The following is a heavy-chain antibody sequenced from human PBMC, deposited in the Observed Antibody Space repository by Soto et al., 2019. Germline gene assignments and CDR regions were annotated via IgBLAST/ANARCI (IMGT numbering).Heavy chain of an antibody. CDR3: ARDVHDYGDYVFDY. J-gene: IGHJ4*02. CDR1: GYTFTSYG. Sequence: GASLKVSCKASGYTFTSYGISWVRQAPGQGLEWMGWISAYNGNTNYAQKLQGRVTMTTDTSTSTAYMELRSLRSDDTAVYYCARDVHDYGDYVFDYWGQGTLVTVSS. CDR2: ISAYNGNT. V-gene: IGHV1-18*04. D-gene: IGHD4-17*01.